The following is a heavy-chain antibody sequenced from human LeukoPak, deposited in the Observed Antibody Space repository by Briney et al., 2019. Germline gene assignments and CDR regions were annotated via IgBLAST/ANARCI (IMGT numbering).Heavy chain of an antibody. Sequence: ASVKVSCKASGGTFSSYAISWVRQATGQGLEWMGWMNPNSGNTGYAQKFQGRVTMTRNTSISTAYMELSSLRSEDTAVYYCASLGNIVVPVWGPGTLVTVSS. CDR2: MNPNSGNT. CDR1: GGTFSSYA. D-gene: IGHD5-12*01. V-gene: IGHV1-8*02. CDR3: ASLGNIVVPV. J-gene: IGHJ4*02.